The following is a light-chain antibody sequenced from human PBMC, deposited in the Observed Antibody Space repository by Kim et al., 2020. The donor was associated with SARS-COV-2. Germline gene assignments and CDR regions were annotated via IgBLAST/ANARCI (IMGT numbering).Light chain of an antibody. CDR2: EVS. CDR3: SSYAGSNTYV. CDR1: STDVGGFDY. Sequence: GQSVTIACTGTSTDVGGFDYVSGYKQHPGKAPKLIISEVSKRPSGVPDRFSGSKSGNTASLTVSGLQGEDEAVYYCSSYAGSNTYVFGTGTKVTVL. V-gene: IGLV2-8*01. J-gene: IGLJ1*01.